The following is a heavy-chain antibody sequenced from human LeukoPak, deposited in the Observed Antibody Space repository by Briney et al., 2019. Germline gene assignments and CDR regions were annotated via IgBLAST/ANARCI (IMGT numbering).Heavy chain of an antibody. CDR3: ARGSGAARLKLYYY. D-gene: IGHD6-6*01. CDR2: INHSGST. V-gene: IGHV4-34*01. CDR1: GGSFSGYY. J-gene: IGHJ4*02. Sequence: PSETLSLTCAVYGGSFSGYYWSWIRQPPGKGLEWIGEINHSGSTNYNPSLKSRVTISVDTSKNQFSLKLSSVTAADTAVYYCARGSGAARLKLYYYWGQGTLVTVSS.